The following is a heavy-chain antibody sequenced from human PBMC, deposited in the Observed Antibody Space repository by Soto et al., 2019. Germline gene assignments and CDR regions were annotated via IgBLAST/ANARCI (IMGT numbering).Heavy chain of an antibody. CDR3: ARFIRFLERLTNYSPYNWFDP. J-gene: IGHJ5*02. V-gene: IGHV1-18*01. Sequence: ASVKVSCKASGYTFTSYGISWVRQAPGQGLEWMGWISAYNGNTNYAQKLQGRVTMTTDTSTSTAYMELRSLRSDDTAVYYCARFIRFLERLTNYSPYNWFDPWGQGTLVTVSS. CDR2: ISAYNGNT. CDR1: GYTFTSYG. D-gene: IGHD3-3*01.